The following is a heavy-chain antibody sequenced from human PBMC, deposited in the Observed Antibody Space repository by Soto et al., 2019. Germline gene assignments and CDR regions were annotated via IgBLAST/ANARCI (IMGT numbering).Heavy chain of an antibody. CDR1: GVSISSSSYY. V-gene: IGHV4-39*01. J-gene: IGHJ4*02. CDR2: IYYSGST. CDR3: AARTSTVTTDDY. Sequence: SETLSLTCTVSGVSISSSSYYWGWIRQPPGKGLEWIGSIYYSGSTYYNPSLKSRVTISVDTSKNQFSLKLSSVTAADTAVYYCAARTSTVTTDDYWGQGTLVTVSS. D-gene: IGHD4-17*01.